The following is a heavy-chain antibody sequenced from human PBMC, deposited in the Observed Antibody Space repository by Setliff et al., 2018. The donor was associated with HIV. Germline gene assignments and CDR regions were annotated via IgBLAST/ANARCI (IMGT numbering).Heavy chain of an antibody. Sequence: TGGSLRLSCAASGFTFSSYAMSWVRQAPGKGLEWVSAISGSGGSTYYADSVKGRFTISRDNSKNTLYLQMNSLRAEDTAVYYCAKINRGLLWLDPWGQGTLVTVSS. CDR2: ISGSGGST. CDR1: GFTFSSYA. CDR3: AKINRGLLWLDP. D-gene: IGHD3-10*01. J-gene: IGHJ5*02. V-gene: IGHV3-23*01.